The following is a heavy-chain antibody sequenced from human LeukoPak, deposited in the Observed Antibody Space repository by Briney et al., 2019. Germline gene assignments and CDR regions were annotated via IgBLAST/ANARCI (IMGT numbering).Heavy chain of an antibody. J-gene: IGHJ4*02. D-gene: IGHD5-12*01. CDR2: ISSSSSYI. Sequence: SGGSLRLSCAASGFTFSSYSMNWVRQAPGKGLEWVSSISSSSSYIYYADSVKGRFTISRDNAKNSLYLQMNSLRAEDTAVYYCARGGPGYSGYDLWGQGTLVTVSS. V-gene: IGHV3-21*01. CDR1: GFTFSSYS. CDR3: ARGGPGYSGYDL.